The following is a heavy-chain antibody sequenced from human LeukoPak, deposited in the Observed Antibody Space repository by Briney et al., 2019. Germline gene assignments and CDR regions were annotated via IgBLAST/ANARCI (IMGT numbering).Heavy chain of an antibody. CDR2: INAGNGNT. D-gene: IGHD6-19*01. CDR1: GNTFPSYT. J-gene: IGHJ6*02. V-gene: IGHV1-3*01. CDR3: AAEVAVAGTRMDV. Sequence: GASVKVSCKASGNTFPSYTMHWVRQAPGHRLEWMGWINAGNGNTKYSQKFQGRVTITRDASASTAYMELSSLRSEDTAVYYCAAEVAVAGTRMDVWGQGTTVTVSS.